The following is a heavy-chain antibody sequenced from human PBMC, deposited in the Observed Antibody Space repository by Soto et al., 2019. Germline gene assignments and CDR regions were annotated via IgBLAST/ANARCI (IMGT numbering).Heavy chain of an antibody. Sequence: GGSLRLSCAGSGFIFSNYVLNWVRQASGKGPEWVGRIRSKGHNYATEYAASVKGRFTISRDDSKNTAYLQMSSLQTEDTAVYYCTRDLFSYDYSGILWFDPWGQGTLVTVSS. D-gene: IGHD3-16*01. J-gene: IGHJ5*02. V-gene: IGHV3-73*01. CDR2: IRSKGHNYAT. CDR1: GFIFSNYV. CDR3: TRDLFSYDYSGILWFDP.